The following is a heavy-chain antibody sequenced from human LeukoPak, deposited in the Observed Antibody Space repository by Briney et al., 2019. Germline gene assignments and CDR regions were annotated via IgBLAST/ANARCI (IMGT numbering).Heavy chain of an antibody. Sequence: SETLSLTCTVSGGSISSYYWSWIRQPAGKGLEWIGSIYYGGSTNYNPSLKSRVTISVDTSKNQFSLKLSSVTAADTAVYYCARQCYDFWSGYYVDYWGQGTLVTVSS. CDR3: ARQCYDFWSGYYVDY. J-gene: IGHJ4*02. CDR1: GGSISSYY. V-gene: IGHV4-59*08. D-gene: IGHD3-3*01. CDR2: IYYGGST.